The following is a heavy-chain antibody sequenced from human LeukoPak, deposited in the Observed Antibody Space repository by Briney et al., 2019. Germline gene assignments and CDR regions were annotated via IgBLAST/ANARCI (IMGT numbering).Heavy chain of an antibody. CDR2: AFYSGST. V-gene: IGHV4-59*11. J-gene: IGHJ5*02. D-gene: IGHD4-11*01. CDR3: ARQMTTLSTNWFDP. CDR1: GGSISSHY. Sequence: PSETLSLTCTVSGGSISSHYWSWIRQTPGKGLEWIGCAFYSGSTNYNPSLKSRVTISVDTSKNQFSLKLDSVTAADTAVYYCARQMTTLSTNWFDPWGQGTLVTVPS.